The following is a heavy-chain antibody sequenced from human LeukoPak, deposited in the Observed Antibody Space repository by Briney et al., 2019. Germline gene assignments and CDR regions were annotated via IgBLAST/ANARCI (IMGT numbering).Heavy chain of an antibody. Sequence: SETLSLTCTVSGGSINSYYWGWIRQPPGKGLEWIGSIYYSGSTYYNPSLKSRVTISVDTSKNQFSLKLSSVTAADTAVYYCARGPRGNHYYYYYMDVWGKGTTVTVSS. CDR3: ARGPRGNHYYYYYMDV. CDR1: GGSINSYY. V-gene: IGHV4-39*07. J-gene: IGHJ6*03. CDR2: IYYSGST.